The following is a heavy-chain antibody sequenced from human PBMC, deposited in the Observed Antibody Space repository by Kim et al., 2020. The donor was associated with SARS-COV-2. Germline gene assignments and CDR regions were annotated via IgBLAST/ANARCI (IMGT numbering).Heavy chain of an antibody. V-gene: IGHV3-23*01. CDR2: ISASGGRT. Sequence: GGSLRLSCAASGSTFSRHAMTWVRQAPGKGLEWVSSISASGGRTYYADSVKGRFTISRDNFKNTLYLQMNSLRAEDTAIYYCAKDVGYYGDYFDYWGQGTLVTVSS. CDR1: GSTFSRHA. CDR3: AKDVGYYGDYFDY. D-gene: IGHD4-17*01. J-gene: IGHJ4*02.